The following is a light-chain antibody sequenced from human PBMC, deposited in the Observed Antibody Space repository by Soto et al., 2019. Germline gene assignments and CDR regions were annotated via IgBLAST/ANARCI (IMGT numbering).Light chain of an antibody. CDR1: QSVTGTN. Sequence: EIVLTQSPGTLSLSPGEGATLSCRASQSVTGTNLAWYQQRPGQAPRLLIYDAVRRATGIPDRFSGSGSGTDFTLTISRLEPEDVAVYYCHQYGSSLGTFGQGNKVEI. CDR2: DAV. J-gene: IGKJ2*01. V-gene: IGKV3-20*01. CDR3: HQYGSSLGT.